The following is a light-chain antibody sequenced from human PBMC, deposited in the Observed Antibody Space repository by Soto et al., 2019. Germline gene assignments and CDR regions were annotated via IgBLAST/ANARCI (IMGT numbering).Light chain of an antibody. Sequence: EVALSLSPGTLSLSPGERATPSCRASQSVSNNYLAWYQQTPSAAPMLIIDGACSRATGIPDRFSGSGSGTDFTLTISRLEPEDVAGDYCQQYISSPRTFGQGTKVDIK. CDR2: GAC. J-gene: IGKJ1*01. CDR3: QQYISSPRT. V-gene: IGKV3-20*01. CDR1: QSVSNNY.